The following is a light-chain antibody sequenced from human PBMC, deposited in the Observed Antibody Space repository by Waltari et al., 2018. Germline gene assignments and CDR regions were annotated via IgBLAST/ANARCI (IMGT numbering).Light chain of an antibody. V-gene: IGLV2-23*02. CDR1: SSDVGIYNL. CDR2: EVT. Sequence: QSGLPQPASASGSPGQSITITCTGTSSDVGIYNLVPCYQQRPGKAPTLLIYEVTKRAPGTSDRFSASKSGNTASLSISGLQAQEDEADYYCCSYVGLGTYVFGTGTKVTV. J-gene: IGLJ1*01. CDR3: CSYVGLGTYV.